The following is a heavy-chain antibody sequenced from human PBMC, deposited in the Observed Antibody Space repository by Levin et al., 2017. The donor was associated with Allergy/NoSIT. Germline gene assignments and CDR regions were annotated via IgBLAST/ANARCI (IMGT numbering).Heavy chain of an antibody. J-gene: IGHJ4*02. CDR3: ARTPQYYDIIGYHGGEFDY. V-gene: IGHV3-33*01. CDR2: IWHDGSNQ. Sequence: QAGGSLRLSCAASVFPFSRYFLPFFLPSPFKGLEWVAIIWHDGSNQYYADSVKGRFTISRDNSKNTLFLQVNSLRAEDTAVYFCARTPQYYDIIGYHGGEFDYWGQGTLVTVSS. D-gene: IGHD3-22*01. CDR1: VFPFSRYF.